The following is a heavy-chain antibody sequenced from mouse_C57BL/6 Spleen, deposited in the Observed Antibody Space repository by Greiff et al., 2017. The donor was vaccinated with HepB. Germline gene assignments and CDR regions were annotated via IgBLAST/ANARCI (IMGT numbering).Heavy chain of an antibody. J-gene: IGHJ2*01. Sequence: EVKLVESGGGLVKPGGSLKLSCAASGFTFSSYTMSWVRQTPEKRLEWVATISGGGGNTYYPDSVKGRFTISRDNAKNTLYLQMSSLRSEDTALYYCARLSGSSPFDYWGQGTTLTVSS. D-gene: IGHD1-1*01. CDR3: ARLSGSSPFDY. CDR2: ISGGGGNT. V-gene: IGHV5-9*01. CDR1: GFTFSSYT.